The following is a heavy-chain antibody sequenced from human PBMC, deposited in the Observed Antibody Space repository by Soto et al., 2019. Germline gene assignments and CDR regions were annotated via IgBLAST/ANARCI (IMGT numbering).Heavy chain of an antibody. V-gene: IGHV3-21*01. D-gene: IGHD3-16*01. CDR3: ARDLHDYVSFRFDP. CDR2: ISSSSSFI. Sequence: EVQLVESGGGLVKPGGSLRLSCAASGFTFSSYSMNWVRQAPGKGLEWVSSISSSSSFIYYADSVKGRFTISRDNAKNSLYLRMNSLRAEDQAVYYCARDLHDYVSFRFDPWGQGNLVTVSS. CDR1: GFTFSSYS. J-gene: IGHJ5*02.